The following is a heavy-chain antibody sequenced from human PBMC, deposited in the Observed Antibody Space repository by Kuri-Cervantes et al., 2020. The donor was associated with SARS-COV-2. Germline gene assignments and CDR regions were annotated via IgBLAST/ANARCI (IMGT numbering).Heavy chain of an antibody. Sequence: ASVKVSCKASGYTFTSYYMHWVRQAPGQGLEWMGIINPSGGSTSYAQKFQGRVTMTRDTSTSTVYMELSSLRSEDTAVYYCARGDYGSGVYGEYGMDVWGQGTTVTVSS. CDR3: ARGDYGSGVYGEYGMDV. CDR1: GYTFTSYY. J-gene: IGHJ6*02. D-gene: IGHD3-10*01. CDR2: INPSGGST. V-gene: IGHV1-46*01.